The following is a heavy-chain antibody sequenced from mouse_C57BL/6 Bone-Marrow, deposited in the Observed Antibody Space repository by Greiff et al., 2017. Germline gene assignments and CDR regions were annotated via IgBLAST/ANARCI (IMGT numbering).Heavy chain of an antibody. CDR1: GFTFSDYG. CDR3: AITTVVATDAMDY. J-gene: IGHJ4*01. Sequence: DVQLVESGGGLVKPGGSLKLSCAASGFTFSDYGMHWVRQAPEKGLEWVAYISSGSSTIYYADTVKGRFTISSDNAKNTLFLQMTSLMSEDTAMYYCAITTVVATDAMDYWGQGTSVTVSS. CDR2: ISSGSSTI. V-gene: IGHV5-17*01. D-gene: IGHD1-1*01.